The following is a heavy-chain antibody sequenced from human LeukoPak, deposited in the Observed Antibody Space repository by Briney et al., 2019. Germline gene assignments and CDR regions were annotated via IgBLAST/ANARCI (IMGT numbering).Heavy chain of an antibody. D-gene: IGHD3-22*01. CDR2: INDYTGNT. J-gene: IGHJ6*02. V-gene: IGHV4-34*01. CDR1: GGSFTDYF. CDR3: ARGRIAKIVVVHSFHYGMDV. Sequence: SETLSLTCDVSGGSFTDYFWTWIRQSPGKGLEWIGEINDYTGNTNYNPSLNSRVSTSLEKSKNQFSLELRSVTAADTAVYYCARGRIAKIVVVHSFHYGMDVWGQGTTVTVSS.